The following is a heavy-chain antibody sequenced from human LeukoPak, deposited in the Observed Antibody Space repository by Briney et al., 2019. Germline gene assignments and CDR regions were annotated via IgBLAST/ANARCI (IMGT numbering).Heavy chain of an antibody. CDR2: IYYSGST. CDR1: GDSISSYY. J-gene: IGHJ4*02. Sequence: SETLSLTCTVSGDSISSYYWSWIRQPPGKGLEWIGYIYYSGSTNYNPSLRSRVTISVDTSKNQVSLKLSSVTAADTAVYYCASGSDGYCSSTSCYAFDYWGQGTLVTVSS. CDR3: ASGSDGYCSSTSCYAFDY. D-gene: IGHD2-2*03. V-gene: IGHV4-59*12.